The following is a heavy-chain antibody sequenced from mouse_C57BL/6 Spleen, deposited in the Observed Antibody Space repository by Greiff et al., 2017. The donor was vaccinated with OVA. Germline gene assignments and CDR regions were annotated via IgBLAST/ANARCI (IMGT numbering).Heavy chain of an antibody. D-gene: IGHD1-1*01. CDR2: IDPETGGT. CDR1: GYTFTDYE. CDR3: TRSTTVPYYFDY. Sequence: VKVVESGAELVRPGASVTLSCKASGYTFTDYEMHWVKQTPVHGLEWIGAIDPETGGTAYNQKFKGKAILTADKSSSTAYMELRSLTSEDSAVYYCTRSTTVPYYFDYWGQGTTLTVSS. V-gene: IGHV1-15*01. J-gene: IGHJ2*01.